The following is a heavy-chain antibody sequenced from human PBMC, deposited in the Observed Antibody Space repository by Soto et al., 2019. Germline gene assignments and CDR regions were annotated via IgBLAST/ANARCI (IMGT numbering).Heavy chain of an antibody. Sequence: QVRLVQSGAEVRKPGATVKVSCKASGYTFTSYGISWVRQAPGQGLEWMGWISAFNGKTNYAQNVQDRVTMTTDTYTTTAYMEVRSLRSDDTAVYYCARGGTRSSWGYWGQGTLVTVSS. CDR1: GYTFTSYG. D-gene: IGHD6-6*01. CDR3: ARGGTRSSWGY. J-gene: IGHJ4*02. CDR2: ISAFNGKT. V-gene: IGHV1-18*01.